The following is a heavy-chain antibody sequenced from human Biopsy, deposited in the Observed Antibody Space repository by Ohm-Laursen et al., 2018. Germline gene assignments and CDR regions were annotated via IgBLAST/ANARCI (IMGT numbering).Heavy chain of an antibody. D-gene: IGHD2-2*01. CDR3: ARGRRHCSGTCSRWYFDL. Sequence: ASVKVSCKPSGYTFTAFSVHWLRQAPGQGLEWMGWINPKSGDTDYPQNFQGRVPMTRDTSISTAYMDLSRLRSDDPAVYYCARGRRHCSGTCSRWYFDLWGRGTLVTVSS. J-gene: IGHJ2*01. CDR1: GYTFTAFS. V-gene: IGHV1-2*02. CDR2: INPKSGDT.